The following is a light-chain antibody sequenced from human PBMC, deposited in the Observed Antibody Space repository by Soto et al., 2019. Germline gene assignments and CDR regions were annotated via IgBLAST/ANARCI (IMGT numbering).Light chain of an antibody. V-gene: IGLV1-40*01. CDR2: GNT. Sequence: QSVLTQPPSVSGAPGQRVTISCTGSSSNIGAVYDVHWYQQLPGTVPKLLIYGNTNRPSGFPDRFSGSKSGTSASLAITGLQAEDEADYYCQSYDSSLSGWVFGGGTKLTVL. CDR3: QSYDSSLSGWV. J-gene: IGLJ3*02. CDR1: SSNIGAVYD.